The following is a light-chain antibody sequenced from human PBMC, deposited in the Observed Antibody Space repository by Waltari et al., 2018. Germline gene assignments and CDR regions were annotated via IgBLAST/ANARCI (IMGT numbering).Light chain of an antibody. CDR1: SSNIGRNS. CDR2: SNN. J-gene: IGLJ2*01. V-gene: IGLV1-44*01. CDR3: AAWDDSLNLI. Sequence: QSVLTQPPSASATPGQRVTISCSGSSSNIGRNSVDWYQQVPGTAPKLLIYSNNQRPSGVPDRFSGSKSGTSASLAISGLQSEDEAEYFCAAWDDSLNLIFGVGTKLTVL.